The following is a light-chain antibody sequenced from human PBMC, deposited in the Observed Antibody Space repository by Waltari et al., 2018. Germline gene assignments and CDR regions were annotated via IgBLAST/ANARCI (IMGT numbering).Light chain of an antibody. CDR1: QSLIHSNGLTY. CDR3: MQALQTPTS. Sequence: DIVMTQSPLSLPVTPGAPASISCTSSQSLIHSNGLTYLDWYLQKPGQSPQLLIYLGSNRAPGVPDRFSGSGSGTDFTLKISRVEAEDVGVYYCMQALQTPTSFGGGTKVEMK. CDR2: LGS. J-gene: IGKJ4*01. V-gene: IGKV2-28*01.